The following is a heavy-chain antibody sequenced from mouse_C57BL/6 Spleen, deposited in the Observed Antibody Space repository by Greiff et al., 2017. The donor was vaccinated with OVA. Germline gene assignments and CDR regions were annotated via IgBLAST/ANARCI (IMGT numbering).Heavy chain of an antibody. CDR3: ARSRYGSSYLSFDY. V-gene: IGHV1-78*01. CDR1: GYTFTDHT. D-gene: IGHD1-1*01. CDR2: IYPRDGST. J-gene: IGHJ2*01. Sequence: VKVVESDAELVKPGASVKISCKVSGYTFTDHTIHWMKQRPEQGLEWIGYIYPRDGSTKYNEKFKGKATLTADKSSSTAYMQLNSLTSEDSAVYFCARSRYGSSYLSFDYWGQGTTLTVSS.